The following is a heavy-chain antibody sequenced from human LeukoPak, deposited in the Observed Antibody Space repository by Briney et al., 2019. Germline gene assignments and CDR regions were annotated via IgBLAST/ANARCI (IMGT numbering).Heavy chain of an antibody. CDR3: AREKAPYYDFWSGYYSGDAFDI. CDR2: ISAYNGNT. J-gene: IGHJ3*02. CDR1: GYTFTSYG. Sequence: ASVKVSCKASGYTFTSYGISWVRQAPGQGLEWMGWISAYNGNTNYAQKLQGRVTMTTDTSTSTAYMELRSLRSDDTAVYYCAREKAPYYDFWSGYYSGDAFDIWGQGTMVTVSS. D-gene: IGHD3-3*01. V-gene: IGHV1-18*01.